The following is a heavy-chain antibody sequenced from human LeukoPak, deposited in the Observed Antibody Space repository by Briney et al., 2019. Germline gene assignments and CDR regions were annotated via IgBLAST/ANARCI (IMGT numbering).Heavy chain of an antibody. D-gene: IGHD3-3*01. Sequence: KTSETLSLTCTVSGGSISSYYWSWIRQPPGKGLEWIGYIYYSGSTNYNPSLKSRVTISVDTSKNQFSLKLSSVAAADTAMYYCARDPFITIFGVVIRRDYWGQGTLVTVSS. CDR1: GGSISSYY. CDR3: ARDPFITIFGVVIRRDY. J-gene: IGHJ4*02. CDR2: IYYSGST. V-gene: IGHV4-59*12.